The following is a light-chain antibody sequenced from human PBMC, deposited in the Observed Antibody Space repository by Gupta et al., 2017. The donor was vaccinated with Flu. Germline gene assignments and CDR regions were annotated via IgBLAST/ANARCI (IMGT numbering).Light chain of an antibody. J-gene: IGLJ3*02. CDR3: VLYTGNGISV. V-gene: IGLV8-61*01. CDR2: DTS. CDR1: SGSVCSNNY. Sequence: TVTLTCGVSSGSVCSNNYLSWYQPAPGQALRPLMFDTSGRSAGVPDLFSASFAGTTAAPTIAGAEADDESDYYCVLYTGNGISVFGGGTRLTVL.